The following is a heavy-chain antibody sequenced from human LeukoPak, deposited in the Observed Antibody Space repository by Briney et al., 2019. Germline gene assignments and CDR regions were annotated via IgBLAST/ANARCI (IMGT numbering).Heavy chain of an antibody. D-gene: IGHD3-22*01. CDR1: GFTFSSYW. J-gene: IGHJ3*02. Sequence: PGGSLRLSCAASGFTFSSYWMSWVRQAPGKGLGWIGYIYDSGSTNYNPSLKSRVTISVDTSKNQFSLKLSSVTAADTAVFYCASLTTADAFDIWGQGTMVTVSS. V-gene: IGHV4-59*01. CDR3: ASLTTADAFDI. CDR2: IYDSGST.